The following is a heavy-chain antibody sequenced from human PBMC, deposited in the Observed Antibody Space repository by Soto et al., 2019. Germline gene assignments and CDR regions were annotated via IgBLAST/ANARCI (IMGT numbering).Heavy chain of an antibody. V-gene: IGHV1-69*06. CDR1: GGTFSSYA. CDR2: IIPIFGTA. J-gene: IGHJ4*02. Sequence: SVKVSCKASGGTFSSYAISWVRQAPGQGLEWMGGIIPIFGTANYAQKFQGRVTITADKSTSTAYMELSSLRSEDTAVYYCARVGEGRYRYGYWFDWGQGTLVTVPS. D-gene: IGHD5-18*01. CDR3: ARVGEGRYRYGYWFD.